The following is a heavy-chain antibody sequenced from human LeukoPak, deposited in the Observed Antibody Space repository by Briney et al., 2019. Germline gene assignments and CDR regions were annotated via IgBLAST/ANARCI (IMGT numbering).Heavy chain of an antibody. V-gene: IGHV1-69*13. J-gene: IGHJ4*02. CDR1: GGTFSSYA. CDR3: ARGSVDLTSYYRLDY. CDR2: IIPIFGTA. Sequence: ASVKVSCKASGGTFSSYAISWVRQAPGQGLEWMGGIIPIFGTANYAQKFQGRVTITADESTSTAYMELSSLRSEDTAVYYCARGSVDLTSYYRLDYWGQGTLVTVSS. D-gene: IGHD3-9*01.